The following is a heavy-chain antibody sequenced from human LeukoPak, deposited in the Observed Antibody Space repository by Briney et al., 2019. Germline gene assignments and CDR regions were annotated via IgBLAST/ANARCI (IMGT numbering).Heavy chain of an antibody. CDR3: AREAEALLWFGELDAGYFDY. J-gene: IGHJ4*02. CDR2: IKEDGSEK. CDR1: GFTVSNKY. D-gene: IGHD3-10*01. Sequence: GGSLRLSCAASGFTVSNKYMSWVRQAPGKGLKWVANIKEDGSEKYYVDSVKGRFTISRDNAKNSLYLQMNSLRAEDTAVFYCAREAEALLWFGELDAGYFDYWGQGTLVTVSS. V-gene: IGHV3-7*01.